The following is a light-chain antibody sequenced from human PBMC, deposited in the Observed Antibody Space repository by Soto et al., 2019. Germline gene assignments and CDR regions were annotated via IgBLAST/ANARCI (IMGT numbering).Light chain of an antibody. CDR3: SAGDDILSGVV. J-gene: IGLJ2*01. V-gene: IGLV1-47*01. Sequence: QSVLTQPPSASGTPGQRVTISCSGSSSNIGSNHVYWYQQFPGMAPKLLMYRSDQRPTGAPDRFSGSKSGSSASLAISGLRSDDEADYYCSAGDDILSGVVFGGGTKLTVL. CDR2: RSD. CDR1: SSNIGSNH.